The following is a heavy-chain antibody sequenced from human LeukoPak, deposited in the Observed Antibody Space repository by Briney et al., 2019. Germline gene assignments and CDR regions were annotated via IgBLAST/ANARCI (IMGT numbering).Heavy chain of an antibody. CDR2: ISSSSSYI. CDR3: ARDGRGNRPDY. V-gene: IGHV3-21*01. Sequence: GGSLRLSCAASGFTFSSYSMNWVRQAPGKGLEWVSSISSSSSYIYYADSVKGRFTISRDNAKNSLYLQINSLRAEDTAVYYCARDGRGNRPDYWGQGTLVTVSS. D-gene: IGHD1-14*01. J-gene: IGHJ4*02. CDR1: GFTFSSYS.